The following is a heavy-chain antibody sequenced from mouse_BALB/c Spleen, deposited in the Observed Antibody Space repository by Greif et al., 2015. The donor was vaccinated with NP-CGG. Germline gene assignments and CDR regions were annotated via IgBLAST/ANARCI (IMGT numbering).Heavy chain of an antibody. J-gene: IGHJ4*01. D-gene: IGHD2-4*01. Sequence: VQLQQSGAELVKPGASVKLSCKASGYTFTSYWMHWVKQRPGQGLEWIGEINPSNGRTNYNEKFKSKATLTVDKSSSTAYMQLSSLTSEDSAVYYCARLRTMITTDYAMDYWGQGTSVTVSS. CDR1: GYTFTSYW. CDR2: INPSNGRT. CDR3: ARLRTMITTDYAMDY. V-gene: IGHV1S81*02.